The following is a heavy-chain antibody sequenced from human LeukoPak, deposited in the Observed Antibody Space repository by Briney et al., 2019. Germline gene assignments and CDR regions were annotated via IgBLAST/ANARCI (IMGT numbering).Heavy chain of an antibody. D-gene: IGHD3-22*01. V-gene: IGHV3-11*04. CDR2: ISSSGSTI. J-gene: IGHJ4*02. CDR3: ARGDRPYYYDSSGYYPDY. CDR1: GFTFSSYA. Sequence: GGSLRLSCAASGFTFSSYAMSWIRQAPGKGLEWVSYISSSGSTIYYADSVKGRFTISRDNAKNSLYLQMNSLRAEDTAVYYCARGDRPYYYDSSGYYPDYWGQGTLVTVSS.